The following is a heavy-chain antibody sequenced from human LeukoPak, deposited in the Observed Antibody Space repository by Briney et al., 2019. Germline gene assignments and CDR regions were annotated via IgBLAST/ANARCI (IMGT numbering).Heavy chain of an antibody. D-gene: IGHD3-10*01. CDR1: GFTFSDYY. CDR2: INWNGGST. Sequence: GGSLRLSCAASGFTFSDYYMSWIRQAPGKGLEWVSGINWNGGSTGYADSVKGRFTISRDNAKNSLYLQMNGLRAEDTALYYCARDRGMDSIGWFDPWGQGALVTVSS. V-gene: IGHV3-20*04. J-gene: IGHJ5*02. CDR3: ARDRGMDSIGWFDP.